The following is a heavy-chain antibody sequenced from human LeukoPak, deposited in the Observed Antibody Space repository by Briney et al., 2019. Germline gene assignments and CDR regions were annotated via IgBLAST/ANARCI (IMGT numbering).Heavy chain of an antibody. CDR1: GGSLSSYY. CDR3: ARTHYYDSSGYYYFDY. CDR2: IYYSGST. D-gene: IGHD3-22*01. V-gene: IGHV4-59*08. Sequence: SETLSLTCTVSGGSLSSYYWSWVRQPPGKGLEWIGHIYYSGSTNYNPSLKSRVTISVDTSKNQFSLKLSSVTAADTAVYYCARTHYYDSSGYYYFDYWGQGTLVTVSS. J-gene: IGHJ4*02.